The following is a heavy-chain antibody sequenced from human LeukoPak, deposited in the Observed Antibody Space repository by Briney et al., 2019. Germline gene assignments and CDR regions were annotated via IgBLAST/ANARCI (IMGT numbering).Heavy chain of an antibody. CDR2: IKPDGNEK. D-gene: IGHD5-18*01. CDR3: TRGGAARNYYYVDV. Sequence: GGSLRLSCAASGFTVSSNFMTWVRQAPGKGLEWVANIKPDGNEKYYVDSVKGRFTISRDNAENSLYLQMNSLRAEDTAVYYCTRGGAARNYYYVDVWGKGTTVTVSS. CDR1: GFTVSSNF. J-gene: IGHJ6*03. V-gene: IGHV3-7*01.